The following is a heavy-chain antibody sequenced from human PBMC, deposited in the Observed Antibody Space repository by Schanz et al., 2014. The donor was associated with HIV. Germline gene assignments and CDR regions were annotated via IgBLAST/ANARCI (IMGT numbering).Heavy chain of an antibody. J-gene: IGHJ6*02. CDR3: ARTHYSVVSSRAMDV. Sequence: QVQLVQSGAEVKKPGSSVRVSCKASGGTFISYAVSWVRQAPGQGLEWMGGIIPNFDTPKYAQKFQGRLTLTRDTTATTVYMELSSLKSEDTAVYYCARTHYSVVSSRAMDVWGQGTTVTVSS. CDR1: GGTFISYA. D-gene: IGHD2-15*01. CDR2: IIPNFDTP. V-gene: IGHV1-69*06.